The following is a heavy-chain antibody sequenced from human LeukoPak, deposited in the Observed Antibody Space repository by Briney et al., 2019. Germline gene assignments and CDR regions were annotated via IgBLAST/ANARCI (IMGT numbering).Heavy chain of an antibody. Sequence: GGSLRLSCAASGFTFSNAWKSWVRQAPGKGLEWVGRIKSKADGGTTDYAAPVKGRFTISRDDSKNTLYLQMNSLKTEDTAVYYCTTDYLYYYDSSGPFDYWGQGTLVTVSS. V-gene: IGHV3-15*01. CDR1: GFTFSNAW. CDR3: TTDYLYYYDSSGPFDY. J-gene: IGHJ4*02. D-gene: IGHD3-22*01. CDR2: IKSKADGGTT.